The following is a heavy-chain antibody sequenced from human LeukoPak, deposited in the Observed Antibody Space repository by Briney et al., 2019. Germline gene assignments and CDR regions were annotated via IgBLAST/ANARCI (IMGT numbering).Heavy chain of an antibody. CDR2: TYFRSQWYY. Sequence: QTLSLTCAISGDSVSSSTAAWNWIRQSPSRGLEWLGRTYFRSQWYYDYALSVKSRITINLDTSKNQFSLQLNSVTPEDTAVYYCVRDHDNSPRAFDIWGQGTMVTVSS. V-gene: IGHV6-1*01. CDR3: VRDHDNSPRAFDI. CDR1: GDSVSSSTAA. J-gene: IGHJ3*02. D-gene: IGHD3-22*01.